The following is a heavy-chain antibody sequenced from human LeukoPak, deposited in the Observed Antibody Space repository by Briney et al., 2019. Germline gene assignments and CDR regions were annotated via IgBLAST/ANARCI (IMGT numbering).Heavy chain of an antibody. D-gene: IGHD2-2*01. J-gene: IGHJ4*02. V-gene: IGHV3-21*01. Sequence: GGSLRLSCAASGFTFSSYSMYWVRQAPGKGLEWVSSISSSSSYIYYADSVKGRFTISRDNAKNSLYLQMNSLRAEDTAVYYCASQIVVVPAANFRPVDYWGQGTLVTVSS. CDR1: GFTFSSYS. CDR3: ASQIVVVPAANFRPVDY. CDR2: ISSSSSYI.